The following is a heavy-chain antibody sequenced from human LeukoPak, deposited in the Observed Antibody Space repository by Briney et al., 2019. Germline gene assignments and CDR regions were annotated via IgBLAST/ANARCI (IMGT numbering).Heavy chain of an antibody. Sequence: GASVTVSCKASGYTFTGYYMQWVGQAPGQGREGMGWINPNRGGTNYAQKFQGRVTINRDRTISTAYMELSRLRSADTAVYYCARVSQQLARDYWGQGTLVTVSS. CDR1: GYTFTGYY. CDR3: ARVSQQLARDY. CDR2: INPNRGGT. J-gene: IGHJ4*02. D-gene: IGHD6-6*01. V-gene: IGHV1-2*02.